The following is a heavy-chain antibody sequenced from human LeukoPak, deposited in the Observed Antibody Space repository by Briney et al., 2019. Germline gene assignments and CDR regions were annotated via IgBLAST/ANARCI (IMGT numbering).Heavy chain of an antibody. CDR2: IKQDGSAK. D-gene: IGHD2-2*01. J-gene: IGHJ4*02. CDR1: GFTFSDYW. CDR3: ARWRGSTSERSDY. Sequence: PGGSLRLSCTASGFTFSDYWMTWVRQAPEKGLEWVANIKQDGSAKYYVDSVKGRFTISRDNAKNSLYLQMDSLRVEDTATYYCARWRGSTSERSDYWGQGTLVTVSS. V-gene: IGHV3-7*01.